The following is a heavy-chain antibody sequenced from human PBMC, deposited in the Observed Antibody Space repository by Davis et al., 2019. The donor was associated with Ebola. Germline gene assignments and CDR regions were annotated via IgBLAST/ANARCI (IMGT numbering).Heavy chain of an antibody. D-gene: IGHD3-22*01. CDR1: GYSFTRHW. CDR2: IYPGDSES. CDR3: ARLYYDSSGLN. J-gene: IGHJ4*02. V-gene: IGHV5-51*01. Sequence: KVSCKGSGYSFTRHWIGWVRQMPGKGLEWMGVIYPGDSESSYSPSFQGQVTISADRSISTAYLQWNSLKASDTAMYYCARLYYDSSGLNWGQGTLVTVSS.